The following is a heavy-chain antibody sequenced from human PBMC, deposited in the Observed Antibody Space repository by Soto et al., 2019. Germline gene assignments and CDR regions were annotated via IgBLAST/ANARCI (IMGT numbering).Heavy chain of an antibody. CDR2: IIPIFGTA. D-gene: IGHD3-22*01. CDR1: GGTFSSYA. Sequence: QVQLVQSGAAVKKPGSSVKVSCKASGGTFSSYAISWVRQAPGQGLEWMGGIIPIFGTANYAQKFQGRVTITADESTSTAYMEMSSLRSEDTAVYYCARDQVIVQGQDYYYGMDVWGQGTTVTVSS. CDR3: ARDQVIVQGQDYYYGMDV. J-gene: IGHJ6*02. V-gene: IGHV1-69*01.